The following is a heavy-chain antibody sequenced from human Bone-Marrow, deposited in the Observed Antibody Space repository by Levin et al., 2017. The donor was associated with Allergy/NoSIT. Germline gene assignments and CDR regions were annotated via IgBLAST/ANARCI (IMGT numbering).Heavy chain of an antibody. CDR2: ISYDGTKT. D-gene: IGHD6-19*01. V-gene: IGHV3-30-3*01. J-gene: IGHJ5*02. CDR1: GFTFSNYD. Sequence: LSLTCAASGFTFSNYDMHWVRQAPVKGLEWVALISYDGTKTYYADSVKGRFTISRDNSKNTLSLAMNTLREEDTAVYYCARDSPGAVTWGQGTLVTVSS. CDR3: ARDSPGAVT.